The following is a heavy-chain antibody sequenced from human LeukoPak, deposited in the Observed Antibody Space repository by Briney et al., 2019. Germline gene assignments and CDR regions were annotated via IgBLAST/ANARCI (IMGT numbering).Heavy chain of an antibody. CDR2: IGIDSGNT. V-gene: IGHV3-48*01. CDR1: GFTFSDYS. J-gene: IGHJ4*02. CDR3: ARDYKYAFDN. D-gene: IGHD5-24*01. Sequence: GGSLRLSCAASGFTFSDYSMNWVRQAPGKGLEWISYIGIDSGNTIYADSVKGRFTISGDKAKSSLYLQMNSLRVEDTAVYYCARDYKYAFDNWGQGTLVTVSS.